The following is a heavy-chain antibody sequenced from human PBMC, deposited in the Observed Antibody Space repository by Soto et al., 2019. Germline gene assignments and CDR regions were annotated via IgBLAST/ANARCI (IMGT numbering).Heavy chain of an antibody. CDR1: GFVFKDSS. D-gene: IGHD3-10*01. CDR2: IRDRAYNYAT. J-gene: IGHJ4*02. CDR3: TRLISAGQDY. V-gene: IGHV3-73*01. Sequence: EVLLVESGGGVVQPGGSLKLSCAASGFVFKDSSIHWVRQASGKGLEWVGRIRDRAYNYATAYTASVKGRFTISRDDSNNTAYLQMTSLKTEDTAIYYCTRLISAGQDYWGQGTLVTVSS.